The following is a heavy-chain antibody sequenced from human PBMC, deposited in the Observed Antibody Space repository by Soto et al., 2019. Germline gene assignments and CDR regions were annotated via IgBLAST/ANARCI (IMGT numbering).Heavy chain of an antibody. CDR2: ISYDGSNK. CDR1: GFTFSSYG. D-gene: IGHD5-18*01. Sequence: GGSLRLSYAASGFTFSSYGMHWVRQAPGKGLEWVAVISYDGSNKYYADSVKGRFTISRDNSKNTLYLQMNSLRAEDTAVYYCAKDGHSYGPSFDYWGQGTLVTVSS. CDR3: AKDGHSYGPSFDY. V-gene: IGHV3-30*18. J-gene: IGHJ4*02.